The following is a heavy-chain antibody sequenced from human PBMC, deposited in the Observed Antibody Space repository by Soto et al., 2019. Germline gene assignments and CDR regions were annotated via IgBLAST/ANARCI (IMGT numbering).Heavy chain of an antibody. CDR2: INHSGST. V-gene: IGHV4-34*01. CDR3: ARGRRIFGVVIRPRYNWFDP. D-gene: IGHD3-3*01. CDR1: GGSFSGYY. Sequence: LSLTCAVYGGSFSGYYWSWIRQPPGKGLEWIGEINHSGSTNYNPSLKSRVTISVDTSKNQFSLKLSSVTAADTAVYYCARGRRIFGVVIRPRYNWFDPWGQGTLVTVSS. J-gene: IGHJ5*02.